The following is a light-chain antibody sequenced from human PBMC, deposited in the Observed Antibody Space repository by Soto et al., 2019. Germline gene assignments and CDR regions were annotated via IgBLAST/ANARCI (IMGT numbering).Light chain of an antibody. J-gene: IGLJ2*01. V-gene: IGLV1-40*01. Sequence: QSVLTQPPSVSGAPGQRVTISCTGSSSNIGAGYDVHWYQQFPGTAPKLLIYGTSNRPSGVPDRFSGSKSGTSASLAITGLQAEDEADYYCQSYDSRLSGSVFGGGTKLTVL. CDR2: GTS. CDR1: SSNIGAGYD. CDR3: QSYDSRLSGSV.